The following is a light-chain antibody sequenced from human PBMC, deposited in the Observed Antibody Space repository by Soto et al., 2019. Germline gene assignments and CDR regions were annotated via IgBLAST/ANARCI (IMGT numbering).Light chain of an antibody. Sequence: DIQITQSPSTLSASVGDRVTITCRASQSVSIWLAWYQQKPGKAPRLLIYDAASLKTGVPSRFSGSGSGAEFTLTISRLQPDDFATYYCQQYNSYAWTFGQGTKVDIK. V-gene: IGKV1-5*01. J-gene: IGKJ1*01. CDR2: DAA. CDR3: QQYNSYAWT. CDR1: QSVSIW.